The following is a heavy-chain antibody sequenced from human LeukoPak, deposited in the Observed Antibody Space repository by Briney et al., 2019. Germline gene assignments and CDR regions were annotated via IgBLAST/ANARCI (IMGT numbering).Heavy chain of an antibody. V-gene: IGHV4-4*07. CDR3: ASGHYYGSGSYFGWFDP. CDR2: IYTSGST. CDR1: GGSISGYY. J-gene: IGHJ5*02. D-gene: IGHD3-10*01. Sequence: SETLSLTCTVSGGSISGYYWSWIRQPAGKGLEWIGRIYTSGSTNYNPSLKSRVTMSVDTSKNQFSLKLSSVTAADTAVYYCASGHYYGSGSYFGWFDPWGQGTLVTVSS.